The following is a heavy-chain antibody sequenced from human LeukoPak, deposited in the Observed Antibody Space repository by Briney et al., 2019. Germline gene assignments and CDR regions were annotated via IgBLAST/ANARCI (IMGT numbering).Heavy chain of an antibody. D-gene: IGHD3-22*01. V-gene: IGHV1-58*01. CDR1: GFTFTSSA. Sequence: SVKVSCKASGFTFTSSAVQWVRQARGQRLEWIGWIVVGSGNTNYAQKFQERVTITRDMSTSTAYMELSSLRSEDTAVYYCAADPSLVYDSSGYYYRYYYYYYGMDVWGQGTTVTVFS. J-gene: IGHJ6*02. CDR3: AADPSLVYDSSGYYYRYYYYYYGMDV. CDR2: IVVGSGNT.